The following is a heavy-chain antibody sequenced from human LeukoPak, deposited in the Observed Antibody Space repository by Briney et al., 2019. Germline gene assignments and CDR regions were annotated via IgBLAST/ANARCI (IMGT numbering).Heavy chain of an antibody. Sequence: GGSLRLSCTASGFTFSSYWMSWVRQAPGKGLEWVASISEVGGEKYYVDSVKGRSTISRDNAKNSLSLQMNSLRADDTAVYYCARDFSPSIAAWGSCGQGTLVTVSS. D-gene: IGHD6-6*01. CDR2: ISEVGGEK. CDR1: GFTFSSYW. CDR3: ARDFSPSIAAWGS. J-gene: IGHJ5*02. V-gene: IGHV3-7*01.